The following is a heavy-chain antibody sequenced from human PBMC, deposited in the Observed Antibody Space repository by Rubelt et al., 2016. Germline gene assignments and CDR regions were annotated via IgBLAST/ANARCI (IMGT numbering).Heavy chain of an antibody. Sequence: LVQPGESLRLSCEGSGFTFSSYSMDWVRQVPGKGLEWISYISGGMETIYYADSVRGRFTISRDNAKNSLYLQMNSLRVEDTAVYYCARGPPFDTWGQGTLVTVSS. CDR2: ISGGMETI. CDR3: ARGPPFDT. V-gene: IGHV3-48*04. D-gene: IGHD3-22*01. CDR1: GFTFSSYS. J-gene: IGHJ5*02.